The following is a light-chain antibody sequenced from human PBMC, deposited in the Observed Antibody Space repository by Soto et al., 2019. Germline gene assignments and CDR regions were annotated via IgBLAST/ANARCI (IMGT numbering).Light chain of an antibody. Sequence: QSVLTQPASVSGSPGQSITISCTGTSSDVGAYNYVSWYQQHPGKAPKLIISEVSDRPSGISARFTASKSGNMASLTISGLQTEDEADYFCSSYTTTSTLVFGGGTKLTVL. CDR1: SSDVGAYNY. J-gene: IGLJ2*01. V-gene: IGLV2-14*01. CDR2: EVS. CDR3: SSYTTTSTLV.